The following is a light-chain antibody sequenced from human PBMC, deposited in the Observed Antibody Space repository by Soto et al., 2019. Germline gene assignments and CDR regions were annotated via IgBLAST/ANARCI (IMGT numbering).Light chain of an antibody. J-gene: IGLJ2*01. CDR1: KLGNKY. V-gene: IGLV3-1*01. Sequence: SYELTQPPSVSVSPGQTASIPCSGDKLGNKYVCWYRQMPGQSPVLVIYQDSRRPSGIPERFSGSNSGNTATLTISGTQAMDEADYYCQAWDSRTVVFGGGTKLTVL. CDR2: QDS. CDR3: QAWDSRTVV.